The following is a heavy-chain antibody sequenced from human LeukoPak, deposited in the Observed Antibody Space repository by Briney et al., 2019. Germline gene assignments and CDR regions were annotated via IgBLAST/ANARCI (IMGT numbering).Heavy chain of an antibody. CDR3: AKKGVWGSYRSYYFDY. CDR1: GFTFSSYA. Sequence: GGSLRLSCAASGFTFSSYAMSWVRQAPGKGLEWVSAISGSGGSTYYADSVKGRFTISRDNSKNTLYLQMNSLRAEDTAVYYCAKKGVWGSYRSYYFDYWGQGTLVTVSS. V-gene: IGHV3-23*01. J-gene: IGHJ4*02. D-gene: IGHD3-16*02. CDR2: ISGSGGST.